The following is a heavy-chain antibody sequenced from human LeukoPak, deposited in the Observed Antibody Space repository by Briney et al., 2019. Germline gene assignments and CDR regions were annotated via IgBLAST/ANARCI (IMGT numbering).Heavy chain of an antibody. D-gene: IGHD1-26*01. V-gene: IGHV4-30-2*01. J-gene: IGHJ4*02. Sequence: SETLSLTCTVSGGSISSSSYYWSWIRQPPGKGLEWIGYIYHSGSTYYNPSLKSRVTISVDRSKNQFSLKLSSVTAADTAVYYCARAGGEWELPPFDYWGQGTLVTVSS. CDR2: IYHSGST. CDR3: ARAGGEWELPPFDY. CDR1: GGSISSSSYY.